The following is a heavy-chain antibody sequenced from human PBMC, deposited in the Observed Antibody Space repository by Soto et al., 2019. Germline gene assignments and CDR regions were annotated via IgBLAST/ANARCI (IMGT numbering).Heavy chain of an antibody. D-gene: IGHD3-16*01. CDR2: IRYSEST. CDR1: GDSISSGGYY. CDR3: TRGAWGYAFDV. J-gene: IGHJ3*01. Sequence: QVQLQQSGPGLVKPSQTLSLTCTVSGDSISSGGYYWTWIRQHPGKGLEWIGYIRYSESTYYNPSLKSRVIVSIDTYKNQFSLTLSSVTAADTAVYFCTRGAWGYAFDVWGQGTMVTVSS. V-gene: IGHV4-31*03.